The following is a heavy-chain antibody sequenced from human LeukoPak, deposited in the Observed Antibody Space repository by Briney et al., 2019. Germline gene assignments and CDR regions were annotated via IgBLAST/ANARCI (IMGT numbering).Heavy chain of an antibody. D-gene: IGHD2-2*01. J-gene: IGHJ4*02. V-gene: IGHV4-34*01. CDR3: ATGVPKPDPIVVVPAAIRVAQAFDS. Sequence: SETLSLTCAVYGGSFSGYYWSWIRQPPGKGLEWIGEINHSGSTNYNPSLKSRVTISADTSKNQFSLQLRSLTAADTAVYYCATGVPKPDPIVVVPAAIRVAQAFDSWGQGTLVTVSS. CDR2: INHSGST. CDR1: GGSFSGYY.